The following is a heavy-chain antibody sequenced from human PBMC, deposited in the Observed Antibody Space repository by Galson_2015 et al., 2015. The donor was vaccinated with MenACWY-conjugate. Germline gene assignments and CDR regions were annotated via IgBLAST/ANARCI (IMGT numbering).Heavy chain of an antibody. V-gene: IGHV2-70*01. CDR1: GFSLSTSGMC. Sequence: PALVKPTQTLTLTCTFSGFSLSTSGMCVSWIRQPPGKALEWLALIDWDDDKYYSTSLKTRLTISKDTSKNQVVLTMTNMDPVDTATYYCARGRGDFWSGYYYRKNYYGMDVWGQGTTVTVSS. CDR2: IDWDDDK. D-gene: IGHD3-3*01. CDR3: ARGRGDFWSGYYYRKNYYGMDV. J-gene: IGHJ6*02.